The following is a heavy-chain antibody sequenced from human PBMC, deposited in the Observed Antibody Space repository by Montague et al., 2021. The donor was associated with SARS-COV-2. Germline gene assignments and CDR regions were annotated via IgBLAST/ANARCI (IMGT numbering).Heavy chain of an antibody. V-gene: IGHV2-70*01. CDR1: GFSLSTSGMC. CDR3: ARIRRVDDYVWGSYRYAPFDY. CDR2: IDWDDDK. J-gene: IGHJ4*02. D-gene: IGHD3-16*02. Sequence: PELVKPTQTLTLTCTFSGFSLSTSGMCVSWIRQPPGKALEWLALIDWDDDKYYSTSLKTRLTISKDTSKNQVGLTMTNVDPVDTATYYCARIRRVDDYVWGSYRYAPFDYWGQGTLVTVSS.